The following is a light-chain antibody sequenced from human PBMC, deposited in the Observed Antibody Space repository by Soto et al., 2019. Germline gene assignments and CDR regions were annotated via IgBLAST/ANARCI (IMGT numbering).Light chain of an antibody. CDR3: QQYHSYSPFT. V-gene: IGKV1-5*01. J-gene: IGKJ3*01. CDR2: DAS. Sequence: DIQMTQSPSTLSASVGDRVTVTCRASQSISSWLAWYQQKPGKAPKLLIYDASSLESGVPSRFSGSGSGTEFTLTIISLQPGDFATYYCQQYHSYSPFTFGPGTKVDIK. CDR1: QSISSW.